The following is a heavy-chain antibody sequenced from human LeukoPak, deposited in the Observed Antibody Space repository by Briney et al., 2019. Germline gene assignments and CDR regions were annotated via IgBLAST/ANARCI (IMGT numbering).Heavy chain of an antibody. D-gene: IGHD3-22*01. Sequence: ASVKVSCKASGYTFTSYYMHWVRQAPGQGLEWVGTINPRGGSSSYAQKFQGRVTLTRDTSTSTLYMQLSSLRSEDTAVYYCARRADYDSSGYDLLDYYYYMDVWGKGTTVTISS. V-gene: IGHV1-46*01. CDR3: ARRADYDSSGYDLLDYYYYMDV. CDR1: GYTFTSYY. J-gene: IGHJ6*03. CDR2: INPRGGSS.